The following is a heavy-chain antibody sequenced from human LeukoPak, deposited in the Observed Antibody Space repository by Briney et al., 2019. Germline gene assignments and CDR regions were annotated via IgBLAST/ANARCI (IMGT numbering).Heavy chain of an antibody. Sequence: PGGSLRLSCAASGFTFSGSAMHWVRQASGKGLEWVGRIRSKANSYATAYAASVKGRFTISRDDSKNTAYLQMNSLKTEDTAVYYCEKDFYSSGWYEGDYWGQGTLVTVSS. CDR1: GFTFSGSA. CDR2: IRSKANSYAT. V-gene: IGHV3-73*01. J-gene: IGHJ4*02. D-gene: IGHD6-13*01. CDR3: EKDFYSSGWYEGDY.